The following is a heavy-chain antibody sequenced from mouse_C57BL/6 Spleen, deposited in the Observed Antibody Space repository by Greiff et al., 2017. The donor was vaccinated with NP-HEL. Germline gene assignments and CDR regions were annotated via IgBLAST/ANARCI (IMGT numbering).Heavy chain of an antibody. CDR3: TREDYGNLYWYFDV. CDR2: ISSGGDYI. J-gene: IGHJ1*03. Sequence: EVQGVESGEGLVKPGGSLKLSCAASGFTFSSYAMSWVRQTPEKRLEWVAYISSGGDYIYYADTVKGRFTISRDNARNTLYLQMSSLKSEDTAMYYCTREDYGNLYWYFDVWGTGTTVTVSS. CDR1: GFTFSSYA. D-gene: IGHD2-1*01. V-gene: IGHV5-9-1*02.